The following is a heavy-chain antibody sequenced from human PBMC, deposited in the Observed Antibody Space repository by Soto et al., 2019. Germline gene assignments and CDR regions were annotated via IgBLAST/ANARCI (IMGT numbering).Heavy chain of an antibody. CDR2: ISYDGSNK. CDR3: AKVPVAGTSYYFDY. J-gene: IGHJ4*02. Sequence: GGSLRLSCAASGFTFSSYGMHWVRQAPGKGLEWVAVISYDGSNKYYADSVKGRFTISRDNSKNTLYLQMNSLRAEDTAVYYCAKVPVAGTSYYFDYWGQGTLVTVSS. V-gene: IGHV3-30*18. CDR1: GFTFSSYG. D-gene: IGHD6-19*01.